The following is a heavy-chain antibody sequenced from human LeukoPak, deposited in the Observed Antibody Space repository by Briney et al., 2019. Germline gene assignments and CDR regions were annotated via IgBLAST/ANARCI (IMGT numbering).Heavy chain of an antibody. Sequence: GGSLRLSCAASGFTFSNAWMTWVRQAPGKGLEWVGHIKSKTDGGTTDYAAPMKGRFTISRDDSKNTLYLQMNSLKIEDTAVYYCATDGYCSAGSCYSYDNWGQGTLVTVSP. V-gene: IGHV3-15*01. CDR3: ATDGYCSAGSCYSYDN. D-gene: IGHD2-15*01. CDR1: GFTFSNAW. J-gene: IGHJ4*02. CDR2: IKSKTDGGTT.